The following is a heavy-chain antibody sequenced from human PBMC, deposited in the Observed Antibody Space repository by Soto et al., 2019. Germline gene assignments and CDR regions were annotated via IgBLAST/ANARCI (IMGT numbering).Heavy chain of an antibody. CDR1: GFPFSSYW. J-gene: IGHJ4*02. CDR3: ARYCSGGSCFDY. Sequence: GGSLRLSCAASGFPFSSYWMSWVRPAPGKGLEWVANIKQDGSEKYYVDAVKGRFTISRDTAKNSLYLQMNSLRAEDTAVYYCARYCSGGSCFDYWGQGALVTVSS. CDR2: IKQDGSEK. V-gene: IGHV3-7*01. D-gene: IGHD2-15*01.